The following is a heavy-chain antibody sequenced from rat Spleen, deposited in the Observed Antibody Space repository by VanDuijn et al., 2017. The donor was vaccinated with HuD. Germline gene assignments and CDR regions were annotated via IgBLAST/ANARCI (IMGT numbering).Heavy chain of an antibody. CDR1: GFSLTSYH. Sequence: QVQLKESGPGLVQPSQTLSLTCTVSGFSLTSYHISWVRQPPGKSLVWMGTMWSGGGTSYNSAVQSRLSISRDTSKSQVFLKMNSIQSEDTATYSCARDFGPFGITYCGQGVMVTVSS. CDR2: MWSGGGT. CDR3: ARDFGPFGITY. J-gene: IGHJ2*01. V-gene: IGHV2-15*01. D-gene: IGHD4-3*01.